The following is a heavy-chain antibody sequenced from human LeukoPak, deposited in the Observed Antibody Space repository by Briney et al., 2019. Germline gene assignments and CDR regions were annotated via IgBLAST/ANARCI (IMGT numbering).Heavy chain of an antibody. J-gene: IGHJ4*02. CDR2: IKSRTDGETT. CDR3: TTVHGAGPVHFDY. V-gene: IGHV3-15*01. Sequence: GGCLRLSCTASGFTFSSVWMTWVRQAPGKGLEWVGRIKSRTDGETTDYAAPVKGRFSISRDDSENTLYLQMNSLKNEDTAVYFCTTVHGAGPVHFDYWGQGSLVTVSS. CDR1: GFTFSSVW. D-gene: IGHD3-16*01.